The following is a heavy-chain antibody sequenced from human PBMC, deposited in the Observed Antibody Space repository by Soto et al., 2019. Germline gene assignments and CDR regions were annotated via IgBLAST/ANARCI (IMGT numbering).Heavy chain of an antibody. Sequence: GGSLRLSCAASGFTFSSYSMNWVRQAPGKGLEWVSYISSSSSTIYYADSVKGRFTISRDNAKNSLYLQMNSLRAEDTAMYYCARESGSGAAAGTNYWGQGTLVTVSS. J-gene: IGHJ4*02. V-gene: IGHV3-48*01. CDR1: GFTFSSYS. CDR2: ISSSSSTI. D-gene: IGHD6-13*01. CDR3: ARESGSGAAAGTNY.